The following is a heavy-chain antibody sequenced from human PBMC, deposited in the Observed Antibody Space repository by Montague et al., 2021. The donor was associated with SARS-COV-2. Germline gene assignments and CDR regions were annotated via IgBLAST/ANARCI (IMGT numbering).Heavy chain of an antibody. CDR1: GGSISSYY. V-gene: IGHV4-59*01. J-gene: IGHJ3*02. D-gene: IGHD3/OR15-3a*01. CDR3: ARVGLDRYSRTAFDI. CDR2: IYYSGST. Sequence: SETLSLTCTVSGGSISSYYWSWIRQPPGKGLEWIGYIYYSGSTNYNPSLKSRVTISVDTSKNQFSLKLSSVTAADTAVYYCARVGLDRYSRTAFDIWGQGTMVTVSS.